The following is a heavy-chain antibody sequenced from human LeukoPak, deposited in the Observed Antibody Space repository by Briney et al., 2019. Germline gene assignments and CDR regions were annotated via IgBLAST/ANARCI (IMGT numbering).Heavy chain of an antibody. D-gene: IGHD1-1*01. V-gene: IGHV3-30*18. CDR2: ISYDGGNK. CDR3: AKDRGTEGLAYVFDY. J-gene: IGHJ4*02. Sequence: GGPLTLFCAAWGLPFSRCGVQGPRHARGRAGVGVAIISYDGGNKYFADSVKVQFTISRDNSKNTLDLQMNSLRAEDTAVYYCAKDRGTEGLAYVFDYWGQGTLVTVSS. CDR1: GLPFSRCG.